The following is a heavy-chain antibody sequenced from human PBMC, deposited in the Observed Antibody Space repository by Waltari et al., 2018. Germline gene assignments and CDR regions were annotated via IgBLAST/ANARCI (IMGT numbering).Heavy chain of an antibody. D-gene: IGHD3-16*01. J-gene: IGHJ4*02. CDR1: GFTFSSYG. V-gene: IGHV3-33*01. Sequence: QVQLVESGGGVVQPGSPLSLSCAASGFTFSSYGMHGVRQSPGRVLDWVAIIWFDGSNTLYADSVKGRFTISRDNSKNTLYLQMDSLRAEDTAVYYCARDKLGPDYWGQGTLVTVSS. CDR3: ARDKLGPDY. CDR2: IWFDGSNT.